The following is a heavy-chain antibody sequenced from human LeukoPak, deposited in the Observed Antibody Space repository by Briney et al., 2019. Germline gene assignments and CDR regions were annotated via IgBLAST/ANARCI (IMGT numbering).Heavy chain of an antibody. Sequence: GGSLRRSCAASGFTCYDYGMSWVRPAPGKGLEWVLGINWNGGSTGYADSVKGRFTISRDNAKNSLYLQMNSLRAEDTALYYCAREGAYSYGWGPMDVWGKGTTVTVSS. CDR2: INWNGGST. V-gene: IGHV3-20*04. CDR3: AREGAYSYGWGPMDV. D-gene: IGHD5-18*01. CDR1: GFTCYDYG. J-gene: IGHJ6*03.